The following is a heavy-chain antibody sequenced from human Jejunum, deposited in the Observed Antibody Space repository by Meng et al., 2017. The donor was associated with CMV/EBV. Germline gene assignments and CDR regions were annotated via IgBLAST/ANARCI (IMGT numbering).Heavy chain of an antibody. CDR1: EYTFTDYY. D-gene: IGHD1-26*01. V-gene: IGHV1-2*02. CDR3: AKDAGSFLDYYLDY. J-gene: IGHJ4*02. Sequence: EYTFTDYYMQWVRQAPGQGLEWMGWINPQTGDTNYAPKFQGRVTMTRDMSINTVYMEVTRLRSDDTAVYYCAKDAGSFLDYYLDYWGQGTLVTVSS. CDR2: INPQTGDT.